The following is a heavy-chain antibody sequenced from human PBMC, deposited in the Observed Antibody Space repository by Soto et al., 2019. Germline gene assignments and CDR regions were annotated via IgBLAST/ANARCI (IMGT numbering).Heavy chain of an antibody. D-gene: IGHD6-13*01. CDR1: GYTFTSYY. V-gene: IGHV1-46*03. Sequence: QVQLVQSGAEVKKPGASVKVSCKASGYTFTSYYMHWVRQAPGQGLEWMGIINPSGGSTSYAQKFQGRVTMTRDTSTSTVYMELSSLRSEDTAVYYCARDGTRAAATKWYYAYWGQGTLVTVSS. CDR3: ARDGTRAAATKWYYAY. J-gene: IGHJ4*02. CDR2: INPSGGST.